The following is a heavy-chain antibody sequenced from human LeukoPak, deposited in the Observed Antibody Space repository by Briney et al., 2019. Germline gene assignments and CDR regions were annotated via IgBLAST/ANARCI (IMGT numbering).Heavy chain of an antibody. D-gene: IGHD2-21*01. CDR3: ARGMYSTYYYGMDV. CDR1: GATFSNYA. Sequence: ASVKVSCKASGATFSNYAISWVRQAPGQGLEWMGGIIPISGTAMYAQKVQGRVTITADESTSTAYMELSSLRSEDRAVYYCARGMYSTYYYGMDVWGQGTTLTVSS. CDR2: IIPISGTA. V-gene: IGHV1-69*13. J-gene: IGHJ6*02.